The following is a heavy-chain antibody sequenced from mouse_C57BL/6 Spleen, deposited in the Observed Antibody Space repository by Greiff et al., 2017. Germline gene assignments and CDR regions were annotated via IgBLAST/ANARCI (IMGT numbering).Heavy chain of an antibody. J-gene: IGHJ2*01. D-gene: IGHD2-5*01. CDR3: ARGDYSTPVFDY. CDR2: IYPRDGSN. Sequence: QVQLQQSGPELVKPGASVKLSCKASGYTFTSYDINWVKQRPGQGLEWIGWIYPRDGSNKYNEKFKGKATLTVDTSSSTAYMELHSLTSEDSAVYFCARGDYSTPVFDYWGQGTTLTVSS. CDR1: GYTFTSYD. V-gene: IGHV1-85*01.